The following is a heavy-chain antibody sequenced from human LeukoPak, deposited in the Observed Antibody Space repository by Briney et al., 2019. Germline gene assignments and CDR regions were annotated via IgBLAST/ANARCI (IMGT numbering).Heavy chain of an antibody. V-gene: IGHV3-21*01. CDR3: ARDLGPAENYDFWSGYYTRGAFDI. J-gene: IGHJ3*02. Sequence: GGSLRLSCAASGFTFSSYSMNWVRQAPGKGLEWVSSISSSSSYIYSANSVKGRFTISRDNTNTSMYLQMNSLRAEDTAVYYCARDLGPAENYDFWSGYYTRGAFDIWGPGTMVTVSS. CDR2: ISSSSSYI. CDR1: GFTFSSYS. D-gene: IGHD3-3*01.